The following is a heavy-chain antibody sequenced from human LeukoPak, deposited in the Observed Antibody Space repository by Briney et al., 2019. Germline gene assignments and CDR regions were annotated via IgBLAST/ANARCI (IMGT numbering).Heavy chain of an antibody. Sequence: SETLSLTCAVYGGSFSGYYWSWIRQPPGKGLEWMGEINHSGSTNYNPSLNSQGTISIYTSKNQFSLKLSSMSVADTAVYDCASGNGGKAVDIWGQRTMVTVSS. CDR3: ASGNGGKAVDI. D-gene: IGHD2-15*01. CDR1: GGSFSGYY. CDR2: INHSGST. J-gene: IGHJ3*02. V-gene: IGHV4-34*01.